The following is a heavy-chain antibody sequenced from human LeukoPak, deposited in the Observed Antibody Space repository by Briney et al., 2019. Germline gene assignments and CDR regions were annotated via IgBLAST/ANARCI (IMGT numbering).Heavy chain of an antibody. CDR2: IIPILGIA. V-gene: IGHV1-69*04. CDR1: GGTFSSYA. J-gene: IGHJ5*02. CDR3: ARSGKGYCSSTSCYFSPFDP. Sequence: SVKVSCKASGGTFSSYAISWVRQAPGQGLEWMGRIIPILGIANHAQKFQGRVTITADKSTSTAYMELSSLRSEDTAVYYCARSGKGYCSSTSCYFSPFDPWGQGTLVTVSS. D-gene: IGHD2-2*01.